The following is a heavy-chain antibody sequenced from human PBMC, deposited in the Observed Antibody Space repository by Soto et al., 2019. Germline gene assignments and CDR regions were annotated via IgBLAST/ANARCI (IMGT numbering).Heavy chain of an antibody. D-gene: IGHD3-10*01. J-gene: IGHJ6*02. CDR1: GWSFRGYY. CDR2: INHSGST. Sequence: LCLTCAVDGWSFRGYYWSLIRQPPGKGLEWIGEINHSGSTNYNPSLKSRVTISVDTSKNQFSLKLSSVTAADTAVYYCARSPRGVIKSYYYYGMDVWGQGTTVIVSS. CDR3: ARSPRGVIKSYYYYGMDV. V-gene: IGHV4-34*01.